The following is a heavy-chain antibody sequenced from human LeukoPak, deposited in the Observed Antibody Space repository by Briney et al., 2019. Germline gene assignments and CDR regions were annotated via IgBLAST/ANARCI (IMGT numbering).Heavy chain of an antibody. J-gene: IGHJ3*02. D-gene: IGHD3-22*01. CDR2: MNWDGGST. CDR1: GFKFDDYY. V-gene: IGHV3-20*04. Sequence: GGSLRLSCAASGFKFDDYYMSCCRHAPGKGRERVSGMNWDGGSTNYEDFVKGRFTISRDNAKNSLYVQMNSLRDEDTALYYCARVPNSSGYKLYAFAIWGQGAMVTVSS. CDR3: ARVPNSSGYKLYAFAI.